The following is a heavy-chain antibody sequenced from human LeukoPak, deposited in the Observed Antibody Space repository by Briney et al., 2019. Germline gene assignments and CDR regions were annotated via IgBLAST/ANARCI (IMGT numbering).Heavy chain of an antibody. CDR2: IYYSGST. V-gene: IGHV4-30-4*08. Sequence: TSETLSLTCTVSGGSISSGDYYWSWIRQPPGKGLEWIVYIYYSGSTYYNPSLKSRVTISVDTSKNQFSLKLSSVTAADTAVYYCARGAKGYYYDSSGYSYYYYYMDVWGKGTTVTVSS. CDR3: ARGAKGYYYDSSGYSYYYYYMDV. J-gene: IGHJ6*03. D-gene: IGHD3-22*01. CDR1: GGSISSGDYY.